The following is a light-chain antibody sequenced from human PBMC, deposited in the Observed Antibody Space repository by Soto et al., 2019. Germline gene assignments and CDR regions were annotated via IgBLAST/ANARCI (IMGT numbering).Light chain of an antibody. V-gene: IGKV3-20*01. CDR1: QRETYMY. CDR3: QLYSTTPPMYT. CDR2: GIF. Sequence: IVLTQSPGTLSLSPGERATLSCRASQRETYMYSAWYQQKPGQAPRLLIYGIFSRATGIPDRFSGSGSGTDFTLTITRLEPEDFAVYYCQLYSTTPPMYTFGQGTKLEIK. J-gene: IGKJ2*01.